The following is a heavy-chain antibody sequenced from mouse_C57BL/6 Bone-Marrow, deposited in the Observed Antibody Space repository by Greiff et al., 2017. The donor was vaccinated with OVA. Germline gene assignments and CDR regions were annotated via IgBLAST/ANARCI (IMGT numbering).Heavy chain of an antibody. CDR3: ARSDYYGSSYGYAMDY. Sequence: VQLQQPGAELVKPGASVKMSCKASSYTFTSYWITWVKQRPGQGLEWIGDIYPGSGSTNYNEKFKSKATLTVDTSSSTAYMQLSSLTSEDSAVYYCARSDYYGSSYGYAMDYWGQGTSVTVSS. D-gene: IGHD1-1*01. V-gene: IGHV1-55*01. CDR2: IYPGSGST. J-gene: IGHJ4*01. CDR1: SYTFTSYW.